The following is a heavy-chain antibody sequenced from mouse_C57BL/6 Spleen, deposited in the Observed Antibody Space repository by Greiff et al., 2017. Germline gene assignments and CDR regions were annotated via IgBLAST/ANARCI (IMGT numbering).Heavy chain of an antibody. CDR1: GYTFTSYW. D-gene: IGHD1-1*01. V-gene: IGHV1-52*01. J-gene: IGHJ2*01. Sequence: VQLQQPGAELVRPGSSVKLSCKASGYTFTSYWMHWVKQRPIQGLEWIGNIDPSDSETHYNQKFKDKATLTVDKSSSTAYMQLSSLTSEDSAVYYCAIADYGSRYYFYDWGQGTTLTVSS. CDR2: IDPSDSET. CDR3: AIADYGSRYYFYD.